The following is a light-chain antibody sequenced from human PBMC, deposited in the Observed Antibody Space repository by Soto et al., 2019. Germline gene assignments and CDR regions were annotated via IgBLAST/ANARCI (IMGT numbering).Light chain of an antibody. CDR1: QCVSSN. V-gene: IGKV3-15*01. CDR3: QHYNVWPLT. Sequence: EIVMTQSPATLSVSPGERATLSCRASQCVSSNLTWYQQKPGQTPKLLIYVASTRATGIPARFSGSGSGTEFTLNISSLQSEDFAVYYCQHYNVWPLTFGGGTKVEFK. CDR2: VAS. J-gene: IGKJ4*01.